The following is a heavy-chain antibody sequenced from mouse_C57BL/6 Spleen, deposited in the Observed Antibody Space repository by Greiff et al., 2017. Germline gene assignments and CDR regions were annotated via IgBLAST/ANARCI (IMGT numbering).Heavy chain of an antibody. J-gene: IGHJ4*01. CDR3: ARHAHYYGSSYAMDY. Sequence: EVKLMESGGDLVKPGGSLKLSCAASGFTFSSYGMSWVRQTPDKRLEWVATISSGGSYTYYPDSVKGRFTISRDNAKNTLYLQMSSLKSEDTAMYYCARHAHYYGSSYAMDYWGQGTSVTVSS. CDR1: GFTFSSYG. D-gene: IGHD1-1*01. V-gene: IGHV5-6*01. CDR2: ISSGGSYT.